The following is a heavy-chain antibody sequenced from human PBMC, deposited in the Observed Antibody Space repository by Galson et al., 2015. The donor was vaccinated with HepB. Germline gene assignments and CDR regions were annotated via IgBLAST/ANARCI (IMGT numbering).Heavy chain of an antibody. Sequence: SLRLCCAASGFTFSSYAMSWVRQAPGKGLEWVSGISGSGGSTYYTDSVKGRCTISRDNSKNTLYLQMNGLRVDDTAVYYCAKPKGYCTHGVCYPANYYYYGMAVWGPGTTVTVSS. J-gene: IGHJ6*02. D-gene: IGHD2-8*01. CDR3: AKPKGYCTHGVCYPANYYYYGMAV. CDR2: ISGSGGST. V-gene: IGHV3-23*01. CDR1: GFTFSSYA.